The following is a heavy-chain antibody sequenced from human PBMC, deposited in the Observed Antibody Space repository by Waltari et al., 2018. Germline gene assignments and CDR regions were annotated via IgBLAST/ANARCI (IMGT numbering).Heavy chain of an antibody. CDR3: ATDPSLYYDFWSGYGMDV. Sequence: QVQLVQSGAEVKKPGASVKVSCKVSGYTLTELSMHWVRQAPGKGLEWMGGFDPEDGETIYAQKFQGRVTMTEDTSTDTAYMELSSLRSEDTAVYYCATDPSLYYDFWSGYGMDVWGQGTTVTVSS. D-gene: IGHD3-3*01. CDR1: GYTLTELS. J-gene: IGHJ6*02. CDR2: FDPEDGET. V-gene: IGHV1-24*01.